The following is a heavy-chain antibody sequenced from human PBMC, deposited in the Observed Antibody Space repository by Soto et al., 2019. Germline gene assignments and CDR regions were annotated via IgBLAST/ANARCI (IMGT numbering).Heavy chain of an antibody. CDR3: ARCITIFGVVNPIGY. D-gene: IGHD3-3*01. V-gene: IGHV4-31*03. CDR1: GGSISSGGYY. J-gene: IGHJ4*02. Sequence: SETLSLTCTVSGGSISSGGYYWSWIRQHPGKGLEWIGYIYYSGSTYYNPSLKSRVTISVDTSKNQFSLKLSSVTAADTAVYYCARCITIFGVVNPIGYWGQGTLVTVSS. CDR2: IYYSGST.